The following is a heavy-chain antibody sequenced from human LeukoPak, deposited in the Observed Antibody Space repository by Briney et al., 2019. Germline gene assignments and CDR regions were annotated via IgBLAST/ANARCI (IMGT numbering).Heavy chain of an antibody. J-gene: IGHJ5*01. CDR2: VKQDSSQK. CDR3: VRDTRGSGRLPDC. V-gene: IGHV3-7*01. Sequence: GGSLRLSCADSGFPFSDSWMTGVRQAPGKGLEWVANVKQDSSQKYYMDSVKGRFTIARDNAKTSLYLELNSLRAEDTAMLYYVRDTRGSGRLPDCWGQEPWSPSPQ. D-gene: IGHD1-26*01. CDR1: GFPFSDSW.